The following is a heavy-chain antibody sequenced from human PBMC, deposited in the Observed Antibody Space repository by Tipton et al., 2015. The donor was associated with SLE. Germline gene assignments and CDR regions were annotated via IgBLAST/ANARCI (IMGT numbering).Heavy chain of an antibody. D-gene: IGHD7-27*01. Sequence: TLSLTCTVSGGSISSSFFYYNWIRQHLGKGLEWLGFIYHSGSTYYNPSLKSRVTISVDTSKNHFSLSLISVTAADTAVYYCARLTPWGYDYWGPGMLATVSS. V-gene: IGHV4-31*03. CDR2: IYHSGST. CDR1: GGSISSSFFY. J-gene: IGHJ4*02. CDR3: ARLTPWGYDY.